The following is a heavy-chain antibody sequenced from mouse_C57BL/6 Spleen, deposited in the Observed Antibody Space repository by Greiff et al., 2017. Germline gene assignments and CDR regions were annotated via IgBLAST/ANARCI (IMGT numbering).Heavy chain of an antibody. J-gene: IGHJ4*01. CDR3: AREGYYYGSSPLYYYAMDY. CDR1: GYAFSSSW. CDR2: IYPGDGDT. Sequence: QVQLQQSGPELVKPGASVKISCKASGYAFSSSWLNWVKQRPGKGLEWIGRIYPGDGDTNYNGKFKGKATLTADKSSSTAYMQLSSLTSEDSAVYFCAREGYYYGSSPLYYYAMDYWGQGTSVTVSS. V-gene: IGHV1-82*01. D-gene: IGHD1-1*01.